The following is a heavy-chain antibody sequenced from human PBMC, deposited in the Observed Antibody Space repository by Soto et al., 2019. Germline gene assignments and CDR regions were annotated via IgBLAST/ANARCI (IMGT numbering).Heavy chain of an antibody. J-gene: IGHJ4*02. CDR1: GFTFSSYA. D-gene: IGHD5-12*01. V-gene: IGHV3-30-3*01. CDR3: AGGRWLLDY. CDR2: ISYDGSNK. Sequence: PGGSLRLSCAASGFTFSSYAMHWVRQAPGKGLEWVAVISYDGSNKYYADSVEGRFTISRDNSKNTLYLQMNSLRAEDTAVYYCAGGRWLLDYWGQGTLVTVSS.